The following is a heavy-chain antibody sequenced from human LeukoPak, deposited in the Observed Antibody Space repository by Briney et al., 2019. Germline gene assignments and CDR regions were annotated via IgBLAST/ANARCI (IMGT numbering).Heavy chain of an antibody. CDR1: GGSFSGYY. J-gene: IGHJ6*02. D-gene: IGHD2-2*01. CDR3: ARGSIVVVPAARSSYYYYGMDV. CDR2: INHSGSA. Sequence: KTSETLSLTCAVYGGSFSGYYCTWIRQPPGKGLEWIGEINHSGSANYNPSLKSRVTISLDTSKNQFSLKLSSVTAADTAVYYCARGSIVVVPAARSSYYYYGMDVWGQGTTVTVSS. V-gene: IGHV4-34*01.